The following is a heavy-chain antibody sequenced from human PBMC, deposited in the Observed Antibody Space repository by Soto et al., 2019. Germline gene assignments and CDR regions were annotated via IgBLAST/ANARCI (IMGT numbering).Heavy chain of an antibody. CDR3: ASRSGGYDSSGYYFTY. Sequence: QVQLVQSGAEVKKPGSSVKVSCTASGGTFSSYAISWVRQAPGQGLEWMGGIIPIFGTANYAQKFQGRVTITADESTSTAYMELSSLRSEDTAVYYCASRSGGYDSSGYYFTYWGQGTLVTVSS. V-gene: IGHV1-69*01. J-gene: IGHJ4*02. D-gene: IGHD3-22*01. CDR1: GGTFSSYA. CDR2: IIPIFGTA.